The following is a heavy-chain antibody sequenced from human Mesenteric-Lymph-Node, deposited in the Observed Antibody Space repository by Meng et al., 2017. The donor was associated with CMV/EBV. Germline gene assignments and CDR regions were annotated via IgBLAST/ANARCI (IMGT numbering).Heavy chain of an antibody. CDR1: GFSFSTYH. Sequence: GGSLRLSCVTSGFSFSTYHMHWVRQAPGKGLEWVAVIWFDGSNTYYVDSVKGRFTISRDNSKNTLYVQMNSLRAEDTAVYYCAIDNYGMDVWGQGTTVTVSS. CDR2: IWFDGSNT. CDR3: AIDNYGMDV. J-gene: IGHJ6*02. V-gene: IGHV3-33*03.